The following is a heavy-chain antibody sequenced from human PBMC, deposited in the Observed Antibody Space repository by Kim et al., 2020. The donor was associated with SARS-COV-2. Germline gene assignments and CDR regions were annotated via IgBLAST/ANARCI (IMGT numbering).Heavy chain of an antibody. CDR2: IYYSGST. CDR1: GGSISSSSYY. CDR3: ARRPRSSSWYDMDV. D-gene: IGHD6-13*01. J-gene: IGHJ6*02. V-gene: IGHV4-39*01. Sequence: SETLSLTCTVSGGSISSSSYYWGWIRQPPGKGLEWIGSIYYSGSTYYNPSLKSRVTISVDTSKNQFSLKLSSVTAADTAVYYCARRPRSSSWYDMDVWGQGTTVTVSS.